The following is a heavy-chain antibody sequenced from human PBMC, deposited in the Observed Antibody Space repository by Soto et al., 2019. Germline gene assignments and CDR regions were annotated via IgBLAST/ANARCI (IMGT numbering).Heavy chain of an antibody. D-gene: IGHD3-3*01. J-gene: IGHJ3*02. CDR2: ISSSSSYI. CDR3: ARDPILISYYDFWSGDTNDAFDI. V-gene: IGHV3-21*01. Sequence: EVQLVESGGGLVKPGGSLRLSCAASGFTFSSYSMNWVRQAPGKGLEWVSSISSSSSYIYYADSVKGRFTISRDNAKNSRYLQMNSLRAEETAVYYCARDPILISYYDFWSGDTNDAFDIWGQGTMVTVSS. CDR1: GFTFSSYS.